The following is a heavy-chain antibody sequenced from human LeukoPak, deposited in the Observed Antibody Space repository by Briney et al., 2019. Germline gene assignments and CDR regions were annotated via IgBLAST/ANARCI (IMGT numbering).Heavy chain of an antibody. V-gene: IGHV4-59*01. Sequence: KPSETLSLTCAVSGGSITTYYWTWIRQPPGQALEWIGYIYYTGNTKYNPSLESRVTMSIDTSKNEFSLKISSVNAADTAVYFCASGSVVTALDQWGQGTLVTVSS. J-gene: IGHJ4*02. CDR2: IYYTGNT. CDR3: ASGSVVTALDQ. CDR1: GGSITTYY. D-gene: IGHD2-21*02.